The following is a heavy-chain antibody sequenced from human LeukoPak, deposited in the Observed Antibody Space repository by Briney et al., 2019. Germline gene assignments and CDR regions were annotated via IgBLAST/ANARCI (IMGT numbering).Heavy chain of an antibody. Sequence: GGSLRLSCAASGFTVSSNYMSWDRQAPGKGLEWVSVIYSGGSTYYADSVKGRFTISRDNSKNTLYLQMNSLRAEDTAVYYCARAARYCSGGSCYYDAFDIWGQGTMVTVSS. J-gene: IGHJ3*02. CDR1: GFTVSSNY. D-gene: IGHD2-15*01. CDR3: ARAARYCSGGSCYYDAFDI. CDR2: IYSGGST. V-gene: IGHV3-53*01.